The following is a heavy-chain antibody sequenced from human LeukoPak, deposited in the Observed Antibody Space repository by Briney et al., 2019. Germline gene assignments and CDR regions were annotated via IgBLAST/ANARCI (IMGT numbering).Heavy chain of an antibody. J-gene: IGHJ4*02. CDR2: IYHSGST. CDR3: ARHSPNWGINY. CDR1: GYSISSGYY. Sequence: SETLSLTCAVSGYSISSGYYWGWIRQPPGKGLEWIGSIYHSGSTYYNPSLKSRVTISVDTSKNQFSLKLSSVTAADTAVYYCARHSPNWGINYWGQGTLVTVPS. D-gene: IGHD7-27*01. V-gene: IGHV4-38-2*01.